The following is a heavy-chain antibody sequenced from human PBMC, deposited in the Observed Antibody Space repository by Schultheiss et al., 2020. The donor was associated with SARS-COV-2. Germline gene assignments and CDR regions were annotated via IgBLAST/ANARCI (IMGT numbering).Heavy chain of an antibody. D-gene: IGHD1-26*01. CDR2: ISWNSGSI. CDR1: GFTFSSYD. Sequence: GGSLRLSCAASGFTFSSYDMHWVRQATGKGLEWVSGISWNSGSIGYADSVKGRFTISRDNSKNTLYLQMNTLRPEDTAVYYCARGLWELLKGTFDYWGQGTLVTVSS. J-gene: IGHJ4*02. CDR3: ARGLWELLKGTFDY. V-gene: IGHV3-NL1*01.